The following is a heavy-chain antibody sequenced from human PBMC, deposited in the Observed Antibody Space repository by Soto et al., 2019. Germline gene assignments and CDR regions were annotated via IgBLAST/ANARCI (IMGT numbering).Heavy chain of an antibody. CDR2: IYYGGST. CDR1: GXAMISGRFY. D-gene: IGHD1-26*01. Sequence: XTLSLPCTVSGXAMISGRFYWSWIRQPPGKGLEWIGYIYYGGSTSYNPSLRSRSTISVDTYKNQFSLKLNSVTTSDAAVYYCARDGREASGMDVWGQGTKGTVS. CDR3: ARDGREASGMDV. J-gene: IGHJ6*02. V-gene: IGHV4-61*01.